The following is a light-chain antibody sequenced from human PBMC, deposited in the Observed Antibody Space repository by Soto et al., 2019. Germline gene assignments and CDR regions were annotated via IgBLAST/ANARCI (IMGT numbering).Light chain of an antibody. Sequence: QSVLTQPPSASGSPGQSVTISCNGTSSDVGGYNYVSWYQQHPGKAPKLMIYEVSKRPSGVPDRFSGSKSGNTASLTVSGLQAEDEADYYCSSYAGSNIVFGTGTKLTVL. CDR2: EVS. CDR1: SSDVGGYNY. CDR3: SSYAGSNIV. J-gene: IGLJ1*01. V-gene: IGLV2-8*01.